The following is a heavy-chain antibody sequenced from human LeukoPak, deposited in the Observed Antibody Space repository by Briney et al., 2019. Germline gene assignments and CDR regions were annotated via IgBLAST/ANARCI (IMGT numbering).Heavy chain of an antibody. J-gene: IGHJ4*02. CDR3: ARDRFRLGELSLEDY. D-gene: IGHD3-16*02. CDR2: INPSGGST. CDR1: GYTFTIYY. Sequence: GASVKVSCKASGYTFTIYYMHWVRQAPGQGLEWMGIINPSGGSTSYAQKFQGRVTMTRDMSTSTVYLELSSLRSEDTAVYYCARDRFRLGELSLEDYWGQGTLVTVSS. V-gene: IGHV1-46*01.